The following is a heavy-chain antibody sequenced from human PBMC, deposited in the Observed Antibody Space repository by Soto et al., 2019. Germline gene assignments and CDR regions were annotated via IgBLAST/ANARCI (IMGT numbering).Heavy chain of an antibody. CDR3: AHIPKYQQDDGFDP. V-gene: IGHV2-5*02. Sequence: QITLKESGPTLVKPTQTLTLTCTFSGFSLTTRGVGVGRIRQPPGKALECLALIYWDDDKRYSPTLQSRLPITKDVSKNQVVLTMTHVDAVDTATDYCAHIPKYQQDDGFDPWGQGTLVSVSS. CDR2: IYWDDDK. CDR1: GFSLTTRGVG. D-gene: IGHD4-17*01. J-gene: IGHJ5*02.